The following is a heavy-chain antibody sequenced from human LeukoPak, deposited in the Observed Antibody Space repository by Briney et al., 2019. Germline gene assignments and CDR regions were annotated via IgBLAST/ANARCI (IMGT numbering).Heavy chain of an antibody. CDR2: IYTSGST. Sequence: PSETLSLTCTVSGGSISSGSYYWSWIRQPAGKGLECIGRIYTSGSTNYNPSLKSRVTISVDTSKNQFSLKLSSVTAADTAVYYCARGASYYDFWSGYVGWGQGTLVTVSS. D-gene: IGHD3-3*01. J-gene: IGHJ4*02. V-gene: IGHV4-61*02. CDR1: GGSISSGSYY. CDR3: ARGASYYDFWSGYVG.